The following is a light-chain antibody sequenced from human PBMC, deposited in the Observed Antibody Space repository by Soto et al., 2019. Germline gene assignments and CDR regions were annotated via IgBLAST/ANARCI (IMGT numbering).Light chain of an antibody. J-gene: IGKJ1*01. Sequence: DIQMTQSPSTLSASVGDRVTITCRASQSISSWLAWYQQKPGKAPKLLIYKASSLESGVPSRFSGSGSGTEFTLTISSLQPXXXATYYCQQYNSYSRTFGQGTKVEIK. V-gene: IGKV1-5*03. CDR2: KAS. CDR3: QQYNSYSRT. CDR1: QSISSW.